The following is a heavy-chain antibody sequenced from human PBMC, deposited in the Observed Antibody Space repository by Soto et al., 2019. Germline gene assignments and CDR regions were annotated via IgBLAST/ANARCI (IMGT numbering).Heavy chain of an antibody. CDR1: GFTFSSYG. J-gene: IGHJ4*02. CDR3: AKPLGLLRRAMAQGSDY. Sequence: VGSLRLSCAASGFTFSSYGMNWVRQAPGKGLEWVAVVSYDEITKYYADSVKGRFTISRDNSKNTVCLQMNSLRPEDTAVYYCAKPLGLLRRAMAQGSDYWGQGTLVTVSS. V-gene: IGHV3-30*18. D-gene: IGHD5-18*01. CDR2: VSYDEITK.